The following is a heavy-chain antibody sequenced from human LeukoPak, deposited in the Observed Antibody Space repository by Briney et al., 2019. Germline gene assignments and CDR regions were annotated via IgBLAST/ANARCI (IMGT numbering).Heavy chain of an antibody. CDR3: TRAPYNSGNYPYFFDY. D-gene: IGHD1-26*01. V-gene: IGHV3-49*04. Sequence: GGSLRLSCTTSGFTFGDYALSWVRQAPGKGLEWVSFIRSTIHSGTTEYAASVKDRFTMSRDDSRTIAYLQMDSLKTEDTAVYYCTRAPYNSGNYPYFFDYWGQGTLVTVSS. CDR2: IRSTIHSGTT. CDR1: GFTFGDYA. J-gene: IGHJ4*02.